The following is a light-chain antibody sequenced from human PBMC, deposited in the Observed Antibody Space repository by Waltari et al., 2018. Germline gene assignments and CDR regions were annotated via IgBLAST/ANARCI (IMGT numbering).Light chain of an antibody. CDR2: KAS. CDR3: QQYNSDSHS. Sequence: DIQMTQSPSSLSASVGDKVTITCRASQSISTWLAWFQLKPGKAPKLLIYKASNLESGVPSRFSGSGSGTEFTLTIRSLLPEDFATYYCQQYNSDSHSFGQGTRLEIK. J-gene: IGKJ2*01. V-gene: IGKV1-5*03. CDR1: QSISTW.